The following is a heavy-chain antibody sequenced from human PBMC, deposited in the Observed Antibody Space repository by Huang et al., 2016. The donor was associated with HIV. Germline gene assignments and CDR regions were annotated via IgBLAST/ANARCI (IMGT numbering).Heavy chain of an antibody. D-gene: IGHD2-15*01. V-gene: IGHV3-74*01. CDR1: GFKFSNYW. CDR3: ARAGGFEI. J-gene: IGHJ3*02. CDR2: IKIDGRTT. Sequence: EEHLVEFGGGLVQPGGSLRLSFEASGFKFSNYWMQWVRQAPGKGLRWVSRIKIDGRTTDYADAVKGRFTISRDNAKNTLYLQMSSLTAEDTAIYYCARAGGFEIWGQGTVVTVSS.